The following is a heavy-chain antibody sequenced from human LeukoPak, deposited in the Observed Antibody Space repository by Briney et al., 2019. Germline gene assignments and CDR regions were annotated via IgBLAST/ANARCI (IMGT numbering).Heavy chain of an antibody. CDR3: ARRGDGYPYYFDF. J-gene: IGHJ4*02. V-gene: IGHV4-59*12. Sequence: SETLSLTCTVSGGSISSYYWSWIRQPPGKGLEWIGYIHYGGNTDYNPSFKSRVTISVDTSKNQFSLKLSSVTAADTSVYYCARRGDGYPYYFDFWGQRTLVTVSS. CDR1: GGSISSYY. D-gene: IGHD5-24*01. CDR2: IHYGGNT.